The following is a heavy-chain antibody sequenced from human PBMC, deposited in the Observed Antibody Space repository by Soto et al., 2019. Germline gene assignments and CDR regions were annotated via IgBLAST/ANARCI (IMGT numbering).Heavy chain of an antibody. D-gene: IGHD1-7*01. Sequence: GGSLRLSCAASGFTFSSYAMSWVRQAPGKGLEWVSDISGSGGSTYYADSVKGRFTISRNDSKNTLYLQMNSLKTEVTAVYYWSTAYSRTGTGRWFDPWGQGTLVTVSS. V-gene: IGHV3-23*01. CDR2: ISGSGGST. CDR1: GFTFSSYA. J-gene: IGHJ5*02. CDR3: STAYSRTGTGRWFDP.